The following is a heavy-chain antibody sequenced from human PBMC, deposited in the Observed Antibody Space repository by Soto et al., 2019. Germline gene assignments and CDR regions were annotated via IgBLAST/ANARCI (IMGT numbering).Heavy chain of an antibody. J-gene: IGHJ4*02. V-gene: IGHV4-30-2*01. CDR1: GGSISSGGYS. CDR2: IYHSGST. CDR3: ARAIATATTHDY. D-gene: IGHD4-4*01. Sequence: QLQLQESGPGLVKPSQTLSLTCAVSGGSISSGGYSWSWIRQPPGKGLEWIGYIYHSGSTYYNPSLKSRVTISVDRSKNQCSLKLSSVTAADTAVYYCARAIATATTHDYWGQGTLVTVS.